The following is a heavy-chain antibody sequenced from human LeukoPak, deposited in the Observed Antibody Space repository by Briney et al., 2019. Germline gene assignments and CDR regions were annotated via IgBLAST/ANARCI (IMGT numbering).Heavy chain of an antibody. J-gene: IGHJ4*02. CDR3: ARVLIVGAIYFDY. CDR1: GGTFISYA. V-gene: IGHV1-69*04. Sequence: SVKVSCKASGGTFISYAISWVRQAPGQGLEWMGRIIPILGIANYAQKFQGRVTITADKSTSTAYMELSSLRSEDTAVYYCARVLIVGAIYFDYWGQGTLVTVSS. D-gene: IGHD1-26*01. CDR2: IIPILGIA.